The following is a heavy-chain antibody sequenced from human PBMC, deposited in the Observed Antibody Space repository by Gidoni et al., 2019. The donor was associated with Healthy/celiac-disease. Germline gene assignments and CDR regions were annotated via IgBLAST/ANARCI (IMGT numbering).Heavy chain of an antibody. CDR1: GFTFSDYY. CDR3: ARDEVGSNYGQYGMDV. V-gene: IGHV3-11*01. J-gene: IGHJ6*02. Sequence: QVPLVESGGGLVKPGGSLILSCAASGFTFSDYYMSWIRQAPGKGLEWVSYIGSSGSTIYYEDSVKGRFNISRDNAKNSLYLKMNSLRAEDTAVYYCARDEVGSNYGQYGMDVWGQGTTVTVSS. D-gene: IGHD4-4*01. CDR2: IGSSGSTI.